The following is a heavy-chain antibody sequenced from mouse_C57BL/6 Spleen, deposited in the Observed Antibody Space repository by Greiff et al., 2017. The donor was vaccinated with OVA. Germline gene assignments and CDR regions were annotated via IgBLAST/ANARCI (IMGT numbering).Heavy chain of an antibody. CDR3: ARCRRGLYGKAWFAY. D-gene: IGHD1-1*01. CDR2: IDPSDSYT. Sequence: QVQLQQPGAELVMPGASVKLSCKASGYTFTSYWMHWVKQRPGQGLEWIGEIDPSDSYTNYNQKFKGKSTLTVDKSSSTAYMQLSSLTSEDSAVYYCARCRRGLYGKAWFAYWGQGTLVTVSA. V-gene: IGHV1-69*01. CDR1: GYTFTSYW. J-gene: IGHJ3*01.